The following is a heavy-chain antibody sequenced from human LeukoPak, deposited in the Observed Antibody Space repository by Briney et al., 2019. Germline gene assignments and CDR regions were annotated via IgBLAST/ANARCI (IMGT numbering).Heavy chain of an antibody. D-gene: IGHD1-1*01. CDR3: TTPTNDLKNPTDY. J-gene: IGHJ4*02. Sequence: GALRLSCTTSGFTFGDYALSWVRQAPGKGLEWVAFIRSKAYGGSTEYAASVKGRFTISRDDSKNIAYLQMNSLKTEDTAVYYCTTPTNDLKNPTDYWGQGTLVTVSS. CDR2: IRSKAYGGST. CDR1: GFTFGDYA. V-gene: IGHV3-49*04.